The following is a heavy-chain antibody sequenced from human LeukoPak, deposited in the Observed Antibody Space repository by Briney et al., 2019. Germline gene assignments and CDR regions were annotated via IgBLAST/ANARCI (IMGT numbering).Heavy chain of an antibody. V-gene: IGHV3-30-3*01. Sequence: PGGSLRLSCAASGFTFSSYAMHWVRQAPGKGLEWVAVISYDGSNKYYADSVEGRFTISRDNSKNTLYLQMNSLRAEDTAVYYCASVYSPPWGQGTLVTVSS. J-gene: IGHJ5*02. D-gene: IGHD5-18*01. CDR2: ISYDGSNK. CDR3: ASVYSPP. CDR1: GFTFSSYA.